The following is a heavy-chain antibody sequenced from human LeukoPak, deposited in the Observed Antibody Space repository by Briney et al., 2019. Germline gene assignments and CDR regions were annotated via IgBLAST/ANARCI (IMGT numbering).Heavy chain of an antibody. V-gene: IGHV3-21*01. Sequence: GGSLRLSCVASGFTLRSYVMNWVRQTPGKGLEWVASISNSSTYIYYADSMKGRFTISRDNAKNSLYLQMNSLRAEDTAVYYCAELGITMIGGVWGKGTTVTISS. J-gene: IGHJ6*04. CDR3: AELGITMIGGV. D-gene: IGHD3-10*02. CDR2: ISNSSTYI. CDR1: GFTLRSYV.